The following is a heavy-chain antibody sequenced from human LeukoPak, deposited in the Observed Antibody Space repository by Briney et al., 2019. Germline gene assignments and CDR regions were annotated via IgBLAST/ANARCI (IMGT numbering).Heavy chain of an antibody. J-gene: IGHJ4*02. V-gene: IGHV4-59*01. CDR2: IYYSGST. CDR1: VGSLSSYY. Sequence: PSETLSLTCTVSVGSLSSYYWSCMRQPPRRGLEWIGYIYYSGSTNYNPSLKSRVTISVDSSKNQFSLKLSSVTAADTAVYYCARAWFSGYFDYWGQGTLVTVSS. CDR3: ARAWFSGYFDY. D-gene: IGHD3-10*01.